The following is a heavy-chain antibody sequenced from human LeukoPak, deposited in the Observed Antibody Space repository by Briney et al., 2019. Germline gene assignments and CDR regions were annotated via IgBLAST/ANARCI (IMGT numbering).Heavy chain of an antibody. CDR2: ISDNGDNR. D-gene: IGHD6-13*01. J-gene: IGHJ4*02. V-gene: IGHV3-64*04. Sequence: GGSLRLSCSASGFTFSSSAMHWVRQPPGKGLEFLSGISDNGDNRHYADSVKGRFTISRDNSRNTLYLQVNSLRAEDTAVYYCARDRYSSMWSVFEYWGQGALVTVSS. CDR3: ARDRYSSMWSVFEY. CDR1: GFTFSSSA.